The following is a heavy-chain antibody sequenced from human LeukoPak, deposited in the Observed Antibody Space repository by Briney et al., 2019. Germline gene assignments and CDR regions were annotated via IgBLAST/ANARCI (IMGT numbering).Heavy chain of an antibody. CDR2: INPNSGGT. CDR3: ASGTYYDFWSGYPRFDY. J-gene: IGHJ4*02. D-gene: IGHD3-3*01. V-gene: IGHV1-2*02. CDR1: GYTFTGYY. Sequence: SVKVSCKASGYTFTGYYLHWVRQPPGQGLEWMGWINPNSGGTNNAQKVQGRVTMTRDTSISTASMDLQRQRSGDKAGYCLASGTYYDFWSGYPRFDYGDGATLVTVSS.